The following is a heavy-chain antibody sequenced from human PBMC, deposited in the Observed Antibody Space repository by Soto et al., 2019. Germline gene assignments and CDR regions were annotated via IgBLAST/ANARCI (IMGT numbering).Heavy chain of an antibody. CDR2: IYYAGSS. J-gene: IGHJ4*01. D-gene: IGHD1-7*01. CDR3: ARHSWELRKTFDY. V-gene: IGHV4-59*08. CDR1: GGSINNYY. Sequence: QVQLQESGTGLVKPSETLSLTCTVSGGSINNYYWSWIRQPPGEGLEWIGSIYYAGSSNYNPSLNRRVTISLDTSKNHFSLMLSSVTAADTAVYYCARHSWELRKTFDYWCQGTLVTVSS.